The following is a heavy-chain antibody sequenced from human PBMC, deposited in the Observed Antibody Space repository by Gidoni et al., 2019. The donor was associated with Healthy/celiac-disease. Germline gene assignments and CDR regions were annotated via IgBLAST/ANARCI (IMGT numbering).Heavy chain of an antibody. D-gene: IGHD6-19*01. J-gene: IGHJ6*02. CDR3: AREGQTAVAGGGAKKNYYYYYGMDV. CDR2: ISSSSSYI. CDR1: GFTFRSYR. Sequence: EVQLVESGGGLVKPGGSLRLSCAAPGFTFRSYRMTWVRQAPGKGLEWVSSISSSSSYIYYADSVKGRFTISRDNAKNSLYLQMNSLRAEDTAVYYCAREGQTAVAGGGAKKNYYYYYGMDVWGQGTTVTVSS. V-gene: IGHV3-21*01.